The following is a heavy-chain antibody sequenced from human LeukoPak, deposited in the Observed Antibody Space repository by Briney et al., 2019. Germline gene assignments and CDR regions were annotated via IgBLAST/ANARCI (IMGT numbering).Heavy chain of an antibody. CDR1: GVSISSSNSY. CDR2: IYYSGNT. Sequence: SETLSLTCTVSGVSISSSNSYWGWIRQPPGKGLEWIGSIYYSGNTYYNASLKSRVSISIDTSKNQFSLRLTSVTAADTAVYYCARLVTVNVYFDYWGQGTLVTVSS. D-gene: IGHD4-17*01. V-gene: IGHV4-39*01. CDR3: ARLVTVNVYFDY. J-gene: IGHJ4*02.